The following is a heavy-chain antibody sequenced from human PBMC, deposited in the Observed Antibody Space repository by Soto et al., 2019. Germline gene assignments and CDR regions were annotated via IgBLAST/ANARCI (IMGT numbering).Heavy chain of an antibody. D-gene: IGHD3-16*02. V-gene: IGHV1-2*04. CDR2: INPNSGGT. CDR1: GYTFTGYY. CDR3: AVGLRELSLFGAFDI. J-gene: IGHJ3*02. Sequence: QVQLVQSGAEVKKPGASVKVSCKASGYTFTGYYMHWVRQAPGQGLEWMGWINPNSGGTNYAQKFQGWVTMTRDTSISSAYMELSILRSDDTAVYYGAVGLRELSLFGAFDIWGQGTMVTVSS.